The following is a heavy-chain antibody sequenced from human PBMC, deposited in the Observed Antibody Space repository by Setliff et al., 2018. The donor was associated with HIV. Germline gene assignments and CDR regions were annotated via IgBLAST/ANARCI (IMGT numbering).Heavy chain of an antibody. D-gene: IGHD1-1*01. CDR2: IGSNSFYI. CDR1: DFSFSTYR. V-gene: IGHV3-21*01. CDR3: ARVFRDGTTSGFDY. J-gene: IGHJ4*02. Sequence: GSLRLSCAASDFSFSTYRMSWVRQAPGKGPEWVSSIGSNSFYIYYADSVKGRFTISRDNAKNSLYLQLNSLRAEDTAVYYCARVFRDGTTSGFDYWGQGTLVTVSS.